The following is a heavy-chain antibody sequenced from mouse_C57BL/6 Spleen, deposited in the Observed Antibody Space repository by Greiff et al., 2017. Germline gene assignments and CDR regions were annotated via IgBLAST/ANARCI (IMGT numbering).Heavy chain of an antibody. V-gene: IGHV1-52*01. Sequence: QVQLQQPGAELVRPGSSVKLSCKASGYTFTSYWMHWVKQRPIQGLEWIGNIDPSDSETHYNQKFKDKATLTVDKSSSTAYMQLSSLTSEDSAVYYCAREGIYYYGSSPWYFDVWGTGTTGTVSS. CDR1: GYTFTSYW. CDR2: IDPSDSET. J-gene: IGHJ1*03. CDR3: AREGIYYYGSSPWYFDV. D-gene: IGHD1-1*01.